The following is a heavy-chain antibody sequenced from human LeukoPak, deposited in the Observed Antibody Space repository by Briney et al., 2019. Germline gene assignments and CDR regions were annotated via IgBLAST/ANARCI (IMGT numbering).Heavy chain of an antibody. CDR3: ARQTRGDSEFDY. D-gene: IGHD1-26*01. Sequence: SETLSLTCTVSSGSIFSNSYYWGWIRQPPGKGLEWIGSIYYGGTTYYNPSLKSRVTISVDTSKNQFSLKLTSVTAADAAVYHCARQTRGDSEFDYWGQGTLVTVSS. CDR1: SGSIFSNSYY. J-gene: IGHJ4*02. V-gene: IGHV4-39*01. CDR2: IYYGGTT.